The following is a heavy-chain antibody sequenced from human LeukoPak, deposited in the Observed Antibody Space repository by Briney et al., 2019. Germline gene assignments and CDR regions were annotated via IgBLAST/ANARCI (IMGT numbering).Heavy chain of an antibody. CDR2: IYHSGST. D-gene: IGHD1-26*01. V-gene: IGHV4-30-2*01. CDR1: GGSISSGGYY. Sequence: PSETLSLTCTVSGGSISSGGYYWSWIRQPPGKGLEWIGYIYHSGSTYYNPSLKSRVTISVDRSKNQFSLKLSSVTAADTAVYYCVRGGNSGSYYHWGQGTLVTVSS. J-gene: IGHJ4*02. CDR3: VRGGNSGSYYH.